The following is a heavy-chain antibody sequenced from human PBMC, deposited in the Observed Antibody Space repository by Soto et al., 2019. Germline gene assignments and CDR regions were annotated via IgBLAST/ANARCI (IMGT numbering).Heavy chain of an antibody. CDR2: IYSAGNT. V-gene: IGHV3-66*01. D-gene: IGHD3-10*02. J-gene: IGHJ2*01. Sequence: KGLEWISIIYSAGNTYYADSVKGRFTISRDNSKNTLYLQMNSLGAEDTAVYYCFFFFQAEDGIRDVRSVSAFLLNRSSDL. CDR3: FFFFQAEDGIRDVRSVSAFLLNRSSDL.